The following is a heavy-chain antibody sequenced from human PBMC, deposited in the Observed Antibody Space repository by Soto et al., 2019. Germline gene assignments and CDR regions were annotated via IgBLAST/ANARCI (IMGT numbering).Heavy chain of an antibody. D-gene: IGHD2-2*02. Sequence: QVPLVQSGAEVKKPGASVKVSCKASGYTFTSYAMHWVRQAPGQRLEWMGWINAGNGNTKYSQKFQGRVTITRDTSASTAYMELSSLRSEDTAVYYCAREIGYCSSTSCYRGPWFDPWGQGTLVTVSS. CDR2: INAGNGNT. J-gene: IGHJ5*02. CDR1: GYTFTSYA. V-gene: IGHV1-3*01. CDR3: AREIGYCSSTSCYRGPWFDP.